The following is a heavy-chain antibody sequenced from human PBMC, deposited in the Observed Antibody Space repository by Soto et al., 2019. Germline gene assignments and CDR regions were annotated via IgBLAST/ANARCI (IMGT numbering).Heavy chain of an antibody. V-gene: IGHV4-39*01. J-gene: IGHJ6*03. CDR3: ARGDYDTLTGFDYYYYMDV. CDR2: IYYSGST. CDR1: GGSISSSSYY. D-gene: IGHD3-9*01. Sequence: SETLSLTCTVSGGSISSSSYYWGWIRQPPGKGLEWIGSIYYSGSTYYNPSLKSRVTISVDTSKNQFSLKQSSVNAADTALFYFARGDYDTLTGFDYYYYMDVWGKGTTVTVSS.